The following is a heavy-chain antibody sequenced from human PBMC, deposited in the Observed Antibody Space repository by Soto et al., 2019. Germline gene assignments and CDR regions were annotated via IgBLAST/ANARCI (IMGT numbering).Heavy chain of an antibody. J-gene: IGHJ6*02. D-gene: IGHD3-3*01. CDR3: ARDAIFGVVIIPGYYGMDV. CDR2: INPSGGST. V-gene: IGHV1-46*01. CDR1: GYTFTNYY. Sequence: ASVKVSCKASGYTFTNYYMHWVRQAPGQGLEWMGIINPSGGSTSYAQKFQGRVTMTRDTSTSTVYMELSSLRSEDTAVYYCARDAIFGVVIIPGYYGMDVWGQGTTVTVSS.